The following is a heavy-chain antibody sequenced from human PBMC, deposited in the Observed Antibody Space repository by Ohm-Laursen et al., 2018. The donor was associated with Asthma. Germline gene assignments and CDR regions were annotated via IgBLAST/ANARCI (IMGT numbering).Heavy chain of an antibody. CDR1: GFTFSSYW. V-gene: IGHV3-74*01. CDR2: INSDGSST. J-gene: IGHJ5*02. CDR3: ARDFGGDNWFDP. Sequence: SLRLSSSASGFTFSSYWMHWVRQAPGKGLVWVSRINSDGSSTSYADSVKGRFTISRDNAKNTLYLQMNSLRAEDTAVYYCARDFGGDNWFDPWGQGTLVTVSS. D-gene: IGHD3-10*01.